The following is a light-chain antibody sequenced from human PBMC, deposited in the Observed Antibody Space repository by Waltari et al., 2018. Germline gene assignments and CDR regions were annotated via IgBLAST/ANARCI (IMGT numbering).Light chain of an antibody. V-gene: IGLV3-19*01. CDR2: GKD. Sequence: SSELTQDPGVSVALGQTFTITCQGDSLRTSYATWYQLKPGQAPVLVIYGKDKRPSGIPDRFSGYSSGTTSSLTITGAQAEDEADYYCAAWDDRMNGHWVFGGGTKVTVL. CDR1: SLRTSY. CDR3: AAWDDRMNGHWV. J-gene: IGLJ3*02.